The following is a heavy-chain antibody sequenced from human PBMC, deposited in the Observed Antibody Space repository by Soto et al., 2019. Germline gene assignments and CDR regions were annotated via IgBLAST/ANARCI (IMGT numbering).Heavy chain of an antibody. CDR3: ARGGGVGVAGSAAFDM. J-gene: IGHJ3*02. CDR1: GYPVTAYY. V-gene: IGHV1-2*01. Sequence: QLHLVQSGAVVKKPGASVTVSCSASGYPVTAYYMHWVRQAPGRGLEWMGGINPATGAAKYTQTFQGRVTNNKDTSTNTVVKALSVLASEDPAVFYCARGGGVGVAGSAAFDMWGQGTLVTVSS. D-gene: IGHD3-3*01. CDR2: INPATGAA.